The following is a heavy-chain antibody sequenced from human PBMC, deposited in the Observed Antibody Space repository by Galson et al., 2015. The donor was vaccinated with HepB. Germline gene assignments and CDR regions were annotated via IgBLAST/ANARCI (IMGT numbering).Heavy chain of an antibody. CDR2: INPNSGDT. D-gene: IGHD3-22*01. Sequence: SVKVSCKGSGYTFTGHYMHWVRQAPGQGLEWMGWINPNSGDTNYAQKFQGRVTMTRDTSINTAYMELSRLRSDDTAVYYCASAYDTSGYYYFDYWGQGTLVTVSS. CDR1: GYTFTGHY. V-gene: IGHV1-2*02. CDR3: ASAYDTSGYYYFDY. J-gene: IGHJ4*02.